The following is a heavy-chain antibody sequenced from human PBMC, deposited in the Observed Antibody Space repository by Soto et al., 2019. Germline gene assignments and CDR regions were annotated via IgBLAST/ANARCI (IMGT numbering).Heavy chain of an antibody. Sequence: SETLSLTCSVSGGPISSSSYYWGWIRQAPGTGLEWLATNYYTGYPYHNPSLKSHVTISVDTSKDQFSLELTSVTAADTALYYCARSAIATHWFFDLWGRGTLVTVSS. V-gene: IGHV4-39*01. CDR1: GGPISSSSYY. D-gene: IGHD5-18*01. CDR2: NYYTGYP. J-gene: IGHJ2*01. CDR3: ARSAIATHWFFDL.